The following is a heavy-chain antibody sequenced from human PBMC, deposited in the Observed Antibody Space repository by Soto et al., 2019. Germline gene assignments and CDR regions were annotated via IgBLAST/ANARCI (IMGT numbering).Heavy chain of an antibody. CDR2: IIPIFGTA. CDR1: GGTFRSYA. V-gene: IGHV1-69*13. J-gene: IGHJ4*02. D-gene: IGHD1-26*01. Sequence: SVQVSCRASGGTFRSYAIGWVRQAPGQGLEWMGGIIPIFGTANYAQKFQGRVTITADESTSTAYMELSSLRSEDTAVYYCASHREGYSLFFDYWGQGPLVTVSS. CDR3: ASHREGYSLFFDY.